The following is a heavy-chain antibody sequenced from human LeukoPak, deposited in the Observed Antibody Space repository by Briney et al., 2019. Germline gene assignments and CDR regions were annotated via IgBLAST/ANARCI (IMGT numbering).Heavy chain of an antibody. J-gene: IGHJ1*01. D-gene: IGHD2-2*02. Sequence: ASVKVSCKASGYTFTTYYMYWVRQAPGQGLEWMGIINPSGGSTSYAQKFQGRVSMTRDTSTSTVYMELSSLRSEDTAVYYCARGAMPVVLPAAIPHECFHHWGQGTLVTVSS. CDR3: ARGAMPVVLPAAIPHECFHH. CDR2: INPSGGST. CDR1: GYTFTTYY. V-gene: IGHV1-46*03.